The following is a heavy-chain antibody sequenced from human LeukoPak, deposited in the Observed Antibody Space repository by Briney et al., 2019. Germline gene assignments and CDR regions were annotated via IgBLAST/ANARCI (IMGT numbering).Heavy chain of an antibody. V-gene: IGHV4-31*03. CDR2: IYYTGSA. CDR3: ARDPGSGNYSRWLDP. J-gene: IGHJ5*02. CDR1: GCSITSGDYY. Sequence: SQTLSLTCTVSGCSITSGDYYRTWIRQHPGKGLEWIGFIYYTGSAYYNPSLKSRLTMSVDTSKNQVSLTLSSVTAADTAVYYCARDPGSGNYSRWLDPWGQGTLVTVSS. D-gene: IGHD3-10*01.